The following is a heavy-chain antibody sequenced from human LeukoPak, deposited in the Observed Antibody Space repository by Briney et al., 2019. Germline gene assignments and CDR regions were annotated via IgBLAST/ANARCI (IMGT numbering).Heavy chain of an antibody. Sequence: GGSLRLSCTASGFTFSNYFMSWVRQAPGKGLEWVSSISGSGGKTYYTDSVKGRFTISRDNSKNMLYLQMNSLRAEDTAVYYCAQSGPFDSWGQGTLVTVSS. CDR1: GFTFSNYF. CDR3: AQSGPFDS. CDR2: ISGSGGKT. V-gene: IGHV3-23*01. J-gene: IGHJ5*01. D-gene: IGHD2-8*02.